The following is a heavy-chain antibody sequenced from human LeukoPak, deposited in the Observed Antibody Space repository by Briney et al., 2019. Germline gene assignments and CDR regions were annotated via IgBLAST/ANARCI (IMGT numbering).Heavy chain of an antibody. CDR1: GGSISSGGYS. J-gene: IGHJ4*02. CDR2: IYYSGST. CDR3: ARGGFSIFDY. D-gene: IGHD5-24*01. Sequence: SETLSLTCAVSGGSISSGGYSWSWIRQPPGKGLEWIGYIYYSGSTYYNPSLKSRVTISVDTSKNQFSLKLSSVTAAGTAVYYCARGGFSIFDYWGQGTLVSVSS. V-gene: IGHV4-30-4*07.